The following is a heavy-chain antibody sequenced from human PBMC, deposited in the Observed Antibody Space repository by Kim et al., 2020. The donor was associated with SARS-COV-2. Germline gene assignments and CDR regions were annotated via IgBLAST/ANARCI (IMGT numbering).Heavy chain of an antibody. J-gene: IGHJ4*02. CDR3: AKGRHSSSSSFPEFDY. V-gene: IGHV3-30*18. D-gene: IGHD6-13*01. Sequence: GGSLRLSCAASAFTFTAYGMHWVRQAPGKGLEWVAVISFDGSHISYADSVKGRFTVSRDNSKNTLYLQMSSLRPDDTAIYYCAKGRHSSSSSFPEFDYWGQGTLVTVSS. CDR2: ISFDGSHI. CDR1: AFTFTAYG.